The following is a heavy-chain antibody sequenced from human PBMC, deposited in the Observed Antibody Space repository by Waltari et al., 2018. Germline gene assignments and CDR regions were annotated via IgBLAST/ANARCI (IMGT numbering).Heavy chain of an antibody. CDR1: GFTFSDYY. CDR2: SRNKANSYTT. V-gene: IGHV3-72*01. D-gene: IGHD1-26*01. CDR3: ARAFQYGGTSHFDD. Sequence: EVQLAESGGGLVQPGGSLRLSCAVSGFTFSDYYMAWVRQAPGKGLEGVARSRNKANSYTTEYAASVKGRCTISRDDSKNSLNLQMNSLETDDTAVYFCARAFQYGGTSHFDDWGQGTLVTVSS. J-gene: IGHJ4*02.